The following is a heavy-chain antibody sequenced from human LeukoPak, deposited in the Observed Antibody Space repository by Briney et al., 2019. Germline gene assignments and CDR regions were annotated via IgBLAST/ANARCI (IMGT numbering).Heavy chain of an antibody. CDR3: AKGGIQLWLGY. J-gene: IGHJ4*02. Sequence: GGSLRLSCAASGFTFSSYAMSWVRQAPGKGLEWAAGISGSGGSTYYADSVKGRFTISRDNSKNTLYLQMNSLRAEDTAVYYCAKGGIQLWLGYWGQGTLVTVSS. CDR2: ISGSGGST. V-gene: IGHV3-23*01. CDR1: GFTFSSYA. D-gene: IGHD5-18*01.